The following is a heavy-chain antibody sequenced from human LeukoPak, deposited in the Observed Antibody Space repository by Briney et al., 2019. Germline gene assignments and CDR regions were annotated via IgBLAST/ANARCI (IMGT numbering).Heavy chain of an antibody. J-gene: IGHJ4*02. V-gene: IGHV3-23*01. D-gene: IGHD3-10*01. CDR1: GFTFSSYA. CDR3: AKDRWYYYGSGSYSPDY. Sequence: GGSLRLSCAASGFTFSSYAMSGVRQAPGKGLEWVSALSGSGGSTYYADSVKGRFTISRDNSKNTLYLQMNSLRAEDTAVYYCAKDRWYYYGSGSYSPDYWGQGTLVTVSS. CDR2: LSGSGGST.